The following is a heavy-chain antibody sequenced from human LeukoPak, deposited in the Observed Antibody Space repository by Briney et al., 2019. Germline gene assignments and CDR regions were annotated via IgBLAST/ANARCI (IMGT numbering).Heavy chain of an antibody. V-gene: IGHV6-1*01. Sequence: PSQTLSLTCAISGDSVSSNSAAWNWIRQSPSRGLEWLGRTYYRSKWYNDYAVSVKSRITINPDTSKNQFSLQLNSVTPEDTAVYYCARSSTAARRLQNWFDPWGQGTLVTVSS. CDR3: ARSSTAARRLQNWFDP. D-gene: IGHD6-6*01. J-gene: IGHJ5*02. CDR1: GDSVSSNSAA. CDR2: TYYRSKWYN.